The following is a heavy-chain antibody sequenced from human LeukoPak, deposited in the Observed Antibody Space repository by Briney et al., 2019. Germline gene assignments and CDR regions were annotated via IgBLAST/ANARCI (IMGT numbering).Heavy chain of an antibody. J-gene: IGHJ3*02. CDR1: GYTFTSYA. D-gene: IGHD3-10*01. Sequence: ASVKVSCKASGYTFTSYAMNWVRQAPGQGLEWMGWISAYNGNTNYAQKLQGRVTMTTDTSTSTAYMELRSLRSDDTAVYYCARDPSVTMVRGVLDAFDIWGQGTMVTVSS. CDR2: ISAYNGNT. V-gene: IGHV1-18*01. CDR3: ARDPSVTMVRGVLDAFDI.